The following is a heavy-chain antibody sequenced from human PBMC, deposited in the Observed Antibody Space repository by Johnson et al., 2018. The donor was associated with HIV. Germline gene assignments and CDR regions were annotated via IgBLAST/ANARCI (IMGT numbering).Heavy chain of an antibody. J-gene: IGHJ3*02. CDR1: GFSVSSNG. CDR3: ARDLVSLEDAFDI. CDR2: IQYDGSDK. V-gene: IGHV3-30*02. D-gene: IGHD3-16*02. Sequence: QEKLVESGGGLVQPGGSLRLSCAASGFSVSSNGMHWVRQAPGKGLEWVTFIQYDGSDKSYADSVKGRFTVSRDNSKNTLYLQMNSLRAEDTAVYYCARDLVSLEDAFDIWGQGTMVTVSS.